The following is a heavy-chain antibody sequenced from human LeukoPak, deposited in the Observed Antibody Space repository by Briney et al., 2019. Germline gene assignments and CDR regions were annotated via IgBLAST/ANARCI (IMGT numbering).Heavy chain of an antibody. J-gene: IGHJ5*02. CDR2: IYTSGGT. Sequence: SETLSLTCTVSGGSISSGNYYWSWIRQPAGMGLEWIGRIYTSGGTDYNPSLKSRLTISIDTSKNQFYLRLSSVTAADTAVYYCARVRRNSGNKYFDPWGQGTRVTVSS. CDR1: GGSISSGNYY. CDR3: ARVRRNSGNKYFDP. V-gene: IGHV4-61*02. D-gene: IGHD5-12*01.